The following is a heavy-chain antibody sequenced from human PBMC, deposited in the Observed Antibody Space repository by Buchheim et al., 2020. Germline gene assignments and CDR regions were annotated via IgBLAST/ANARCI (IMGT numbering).Heavy chain of an antibody. CDR2: IITNTEGGTA. D-gene: IGHD4-23*01. Sequence: EVQLVESGGGLVKPGGSLSLSCAASGFTFSSAWMTWVRQAPGKGLEWVGRIITNTEGGTAPYAAAVKGRFTISRDDSRNTVYLQLDGLKSEDTGVYYCTTGPVEGYWGQGTL. V-gene: IGHV3-15*01. CDR3: TTGPVEGY. CDR1: GFTFSSAW. J-gene: IGHJ4*02.